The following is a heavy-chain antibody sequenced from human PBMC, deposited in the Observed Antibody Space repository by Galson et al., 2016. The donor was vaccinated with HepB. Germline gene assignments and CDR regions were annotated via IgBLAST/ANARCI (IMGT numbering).Heavy chain of an antibody. Sequence: SLRLSCAASGFPFSNYGMHWVRQTPDKGLEWVAIVWYDGETKYYGDSVKGRFTISRDNSKNTLYLQMNSLRVEDTAVYFCARGPNYGDSVDFLDYWGHGTLVTVTS. CDR3: ARGPNYGDSVDFLDY. D-gene: IGHD4-17*01. CDR2: VWYDGETK. J-gene: IGHJ4*01. V-gene: IGHV3-33*01. CDR1: GFPFSNYG.